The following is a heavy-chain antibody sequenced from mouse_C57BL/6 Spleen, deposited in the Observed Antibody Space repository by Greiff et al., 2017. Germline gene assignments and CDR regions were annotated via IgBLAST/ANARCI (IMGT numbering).Heavy chain of an antibody. V-gene: IGHV14-2*01. CDR2: IYPEDGET. Sequence: EVQLQPSGAELVKPGASVKLSCTASGFNITDYYMHWVKQRPEQGLEWIGRIYPEDGETKYAPQFQGKATITADTASNTAYLQLSSLTSEDTAVYYCARRGDYEDYFDDWGKGTTLTVSS. CDR3: ARRGDYEDYFDD. D-gene: IGHD1-1*01. J-gene: IGHJ2*01. CDR1: GFNITDYY.